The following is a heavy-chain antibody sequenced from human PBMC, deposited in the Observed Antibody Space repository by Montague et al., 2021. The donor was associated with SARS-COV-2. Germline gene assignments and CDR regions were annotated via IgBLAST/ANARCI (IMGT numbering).Heavy chain of an antibody. J-gene: IGHJ6*02. CDR3: ARDITLGMDV. CDR1: GYSISSGYY. Sequence: SETLSLTCIVSGYSISSGYYWGWVRQPPGKGLEWLGFIEYSGSTYYNPSLNTRVTMSLDTSKNQFSLRLTSVTAAATALYYCARDITLGMDVWGRGTTVTVSS. CDR2: IEYSGST. V-gene: IGHV4-38-2*02.